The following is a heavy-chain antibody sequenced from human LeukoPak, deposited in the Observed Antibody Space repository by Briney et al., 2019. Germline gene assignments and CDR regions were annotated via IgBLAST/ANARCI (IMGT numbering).Heavy chain of an antibody. CDR2: INPNSGGT. Sequence: AASVKVSCKASGYTFTGYYMHWVRQAPGQGLEWMGWINPNSGGTNYAQKFQGRVTMTRDTSISTAYMELSRLRSDDTAVYYCARGPDYYGSGSYELVYWGQGTLVTVSS. D-gene: IGHD3-10*01. J-gene: IGHJ4*02. V-gene: IGHV1-2*02. CDR3: ARGPDYYGSGSYELVY. CDR1: GYTFTGYY.